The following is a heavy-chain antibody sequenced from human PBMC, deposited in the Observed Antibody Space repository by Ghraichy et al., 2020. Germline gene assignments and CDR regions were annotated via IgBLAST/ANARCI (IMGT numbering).Heavy chain of an antibody. CDR2: ISWNSGSI. CDR3: ATVAGHLDY. V-gene: IGHV3-9*01. CDR1: GFTFDDYA. D-gene: IGHD6-19*01. J-gene: IGHJ4*02. Sequence: GGSLRLSCAASGFTFDDYAMHWVRQAPGKGLEWVSGISWNSGSIGYADSVKGRFTISRDNAKNSLYLQMNSLRAEDTALYYCATVAGHLDYWGQGTLVTVSS.